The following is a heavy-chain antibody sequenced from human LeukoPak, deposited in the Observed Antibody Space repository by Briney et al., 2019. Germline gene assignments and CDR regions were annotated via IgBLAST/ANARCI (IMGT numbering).Heavy chain of an antibody. CDR3: ARGVYIAAAQYGY. J-gene: IGHJ4*02. CDR2: IYYSGTT. V-gene: IGHV4-59*01. D-gene: IGHD6-13*01. Sequence: SETLSLTCTVSGGSISSYYWSWIRQPPGKGLEWIGYIYYSGTTNYNLSLKSRVTISVDTSKNQFSLKLSSVTAADTAVYYCARGVYIAAAQYGYWGQGTLVTVSS. CDR1: GGSISSYY.